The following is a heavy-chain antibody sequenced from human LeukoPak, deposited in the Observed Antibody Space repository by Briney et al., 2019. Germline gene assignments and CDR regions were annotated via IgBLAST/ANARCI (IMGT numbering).Heavy chain of an antibody. D-gene: IGHD5-12*01. J-gene: IGHJ4*02. CDR3: ARHARSGYDSRGLFDY. V-gene: IGHV3-21*01. Sequence: GGSLRLSCAASGFTLSSYSMNWARQAPGKGLEWVSSISRSSAYIYYADSVKGRFTTSRDNAKNSLYLQMNSLRAEDTAVYYCARHARSGYDSRGLFDYWGQGTLVTVSS. CDR2: ISRSSAYI. CDR1: GFTLSSYS.